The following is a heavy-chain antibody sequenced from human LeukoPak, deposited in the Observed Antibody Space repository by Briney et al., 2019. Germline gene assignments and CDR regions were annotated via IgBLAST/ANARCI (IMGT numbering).Heavy chain of an antibody. CDR1: GFTFSSYA. CDR3: AKDLTADAT. J-gene: IGHJ5*02. CDR2: ISGSGGST. V-gene: IGHV3-23*01. Sequence: PGGSLRLSCAASGFTFSSYAMSWVRQAPGKGLEWVSAISGSGGSTYYADSVKGRFTISRENSKNTLYLKMDSLRAEITAVYYCAKDLTADATWGQGTLVTVSS.